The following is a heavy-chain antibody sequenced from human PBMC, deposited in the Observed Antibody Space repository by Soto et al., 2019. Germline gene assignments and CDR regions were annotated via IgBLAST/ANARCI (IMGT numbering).Heavy chain of an antibody. V-gene: IGHV1-18*01. D-gene: IGHD2-15*01. CDR3: ARGGYCSGGSCYSDY. J-gene: IGHJ4*02. Sequence: ASVKVSCKASGYTFTSYGLSWVRQAPGQGLEWMGRISAYNYNTNYAQKLQGRVTMTTDTSTSTAYMELRSLRSDDTAVYYCARGGYCSGGSCYSDYWGQGTLVTVSS. CDR1: GYTFTSYG. CDR2: ISAYNYNT.